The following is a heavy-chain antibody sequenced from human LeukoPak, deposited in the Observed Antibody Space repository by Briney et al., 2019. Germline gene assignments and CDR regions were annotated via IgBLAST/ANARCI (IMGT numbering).Heavy chain of an antibody. D-gene: IGHD3-3*01. CDR3: TTQVLESYGMDV. Sequence: TGGSLRLSCAASGFTFSNAWMNWVRQAPGKGLEWVGRIKSKTDGGTTDYAAPVKGRFTISRDDSKNTLYLQMNSLKTEDTAVYYCTTQVLESYGMDVWGQGTTVTVSS. V-gene: IGHV3-15*07. CDR1: GFTFSNAW. CDR2: IKSKTDGGTT. J-gene: IGHJ6*02.